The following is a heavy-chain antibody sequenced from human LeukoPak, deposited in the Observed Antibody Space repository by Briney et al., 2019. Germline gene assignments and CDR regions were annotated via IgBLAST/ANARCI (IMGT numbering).Heavy chain of an antibody. J-gene: IGHJ5*02. CDR2: IYWDDDK. CDR3: PHRQGGCSSWYSSRFDP. D-gene: IGHD6-13*01. V-gene: IGHV2-5*02. CDR1: GFSLSTSGVG. Sequence: ESGPTLVRPTPTLTLSWTFSGFSLSTSGVGVGWIRQPPGKALEWPALIYWDDDKRYSPSLKSRLTITKDTSKNQVVLIMTNMDPGAIVMYESPHRQGGCSSWYSSRFDPWGQGTLVTVSS.